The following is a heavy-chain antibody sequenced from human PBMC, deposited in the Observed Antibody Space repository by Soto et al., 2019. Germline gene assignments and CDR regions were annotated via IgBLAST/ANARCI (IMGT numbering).Heavy chain of an antibody. V-gene: IGHV4-59*01. Sequence: SETLSLTCTVSGGSISSYYWSWIRQPPGKGLEWIGYIYYSGSTNYNPSLKSRVTISVDTSKNQFSLKLSSVTAADTAVYYCARVRGKYYYGSGSYPIDYWGQGTLVTVSS. J-gene: IGHJ4*02. CDR1: GGSISSYY. D-gene: IGHD3-10*01. CDR3: ARVRGKYYYGSGSYPIDY. CDR2: IYYSGST.